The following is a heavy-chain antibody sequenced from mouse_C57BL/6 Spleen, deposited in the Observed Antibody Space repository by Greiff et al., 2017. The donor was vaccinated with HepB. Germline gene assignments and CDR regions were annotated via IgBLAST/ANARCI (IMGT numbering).Heavy chain of an antibody. CDR1: GYSITSGYY. J-gene: IGHJ4*01. D-gene: IGHD2-2*01. Sequence: VQLKESGPGLVKPSQSLSLTCSVTGYSITSGYYWNWIRQFPGNKLEWMGYISYDGSNNYNPSLKNRISITRDTSKNQFFLKLNSVTTEDTATYYCASIYYGYGRDYWGQGTSVTVSS. CDR3: ASIYYGYGRDY. V-gene: IGHV3-6*01. CDR2: ISYDGSN.